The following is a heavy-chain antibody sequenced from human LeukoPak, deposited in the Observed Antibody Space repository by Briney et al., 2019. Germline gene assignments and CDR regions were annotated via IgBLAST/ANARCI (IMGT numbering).Heavy chain of an antibody. CDR2: INPNSGGT. D-gene: IGHD4-17*01. Sequence: ASVKVSCKASGYTFTSYGISGVRQAPGQGLEWMGWINPNSGGTNYAHKFQGWVTMTRDTSISTAYMELRRLRSDDTAVYYCARGPREVYGDYESYFDYWGQGTLVTVSS. CDR1: GYTFTSYG. V-gene: IGHV1-2*04. J-gene: IGHJ4*02. CDR3: ARGPREVYGDYESYFDY.